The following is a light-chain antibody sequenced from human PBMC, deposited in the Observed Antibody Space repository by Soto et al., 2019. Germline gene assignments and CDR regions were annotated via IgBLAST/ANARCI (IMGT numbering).Light chain of an antibody. J-gene: IGKJ3*01. CDR1: QSVASSH. CDR2: AAS. CDR3: HHYGRSPVFT. V-gene: IGKV3-20*01. Sequence: EVVLTQSPGTLSLSAGERATLSCRASQSVASSHLAWYQQKPGQAPRLLIYAASTRAAGVPDRFSGSVSGTDFTLAISRLEPEDFGVFFCHHYGRSPVFTVGPGTTVDMK.